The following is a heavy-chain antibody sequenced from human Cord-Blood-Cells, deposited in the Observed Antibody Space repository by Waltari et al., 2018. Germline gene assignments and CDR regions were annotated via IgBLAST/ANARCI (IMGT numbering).Heavy chain of an antibody. D-gene: IGHD3-16*02. J-gene: IGHJ5*02. CDR3: ARGIDFMITFGGVIANWFDP. Sequence: QVQLVQSGAEVKKPGASVKVSCKASGYPFTGYYMHWVRQAPGQGLEWMGWINPNSGCTNYAQKFQGRVTMTRDTSISTAYMELSRLRSDDTAVYYCARGIDFMITFGGVIANWFDPWGQGTLVTVSS. CDR2: INPNSGCT. V-gene: IGHV1-2*02. CDR1: GYPFTGYY.